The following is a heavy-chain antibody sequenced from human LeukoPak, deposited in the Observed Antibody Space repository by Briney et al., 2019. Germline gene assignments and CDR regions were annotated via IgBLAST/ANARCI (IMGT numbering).Heavy chain of an antibody. CDR2: IYYSGST. D-gene: IGHD3-16*01. Sequence: SETLSLTCTVSGGSISSYYWSWIRQPPGKGLEWIGYIYYSGSTNYNPSLKSRVTISVDTSKNQFSLKLSSVTAADTAVYYCARTLGYFDYWGQGTLVTVSS. V-gene: IGHV4-59*08. CDR1: GGSISSYY. J-gene: IGHJ4*02. CDR3: ARTLGYFDY.